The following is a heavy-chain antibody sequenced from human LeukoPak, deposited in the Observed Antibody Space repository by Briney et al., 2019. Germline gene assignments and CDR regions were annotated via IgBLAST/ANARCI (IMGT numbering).Heavy chain of an antibody. J-gene: IGHJ4*02. CDR1: GFTFSSYP. CDR3: VKRIGLPLYFDY. CDR2: IDSRGNT. D-gene: IGHD5-18*01. V-gene: IGHV3-64D*06. Sequence: GGSLRLSCSASGFTFSSYPMHWVRQAPGKGLEYVSAIDSRGNTYYADSVKARFTTSRDNSKNTRFHQINSLRSEDTAVNYFVKRIGLPLYFDYWGQGTPVTVSS.